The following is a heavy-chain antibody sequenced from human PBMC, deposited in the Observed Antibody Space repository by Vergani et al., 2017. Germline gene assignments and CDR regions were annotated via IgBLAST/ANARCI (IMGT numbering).Heavy chain of an antibody. V-gene: IGHV3-15*01. Sequence: EVELVESGGGLVKPGESRRLSCAASGLNFIKAGMSWVRQAPGKGLEWVGRIRSKSDGEPTKYAGPVKGRFVISRDDSKNTIYLQMNRLKSEDTAVYYCTTLDYGDFSIHLHWGQGILVTVSS. CDR2: IRSKSDGEPT. CDR3: TTLDYGDFSIHLH. CDR1: GLNFIKAG. J-gene: IGHJ4*02. D-gene: IGHD4-17*01.